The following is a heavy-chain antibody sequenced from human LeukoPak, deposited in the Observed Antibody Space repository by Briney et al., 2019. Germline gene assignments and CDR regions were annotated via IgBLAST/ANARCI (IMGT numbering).Heavy chain of an antibody. J-gene: IGHJ6*03. CDR1: GYTFTSYD. D-gene: IGHD6-19*01. Sequence: ASVKVSCKASGYTFTSYDINWVRQATGQGLEWMGWMNPNSGNTGYVQEFQGRVTMTRNTSISTAYMELSSLRSEDTAVYYCARAPCYSSGWYSHYYYYMDVWGKGTTVSVS. CDR3: ARAPCYSSGWYSHYYYYMDV. V-gene: IGHV1-8*01. CDR2: MNPNSGNT.